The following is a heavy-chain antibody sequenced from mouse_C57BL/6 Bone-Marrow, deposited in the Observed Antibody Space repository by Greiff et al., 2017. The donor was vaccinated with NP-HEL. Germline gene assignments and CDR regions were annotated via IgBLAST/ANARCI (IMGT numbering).Heavy chain of an antibody. CDR1: GYTFTSYG. V-gene: IGHV1-81*01. CDR3: AREIYGSSPFDY. Sequence: QVHVKQSGAELARPGASVKLSCKASGYTFTSYGISWVKQRTGQGLEWIGEIYPRSGNTYYNEKFKGKATLTADKSSSTAYMELRSLTSEDSAVYFCAREIYGSSPFDYWGQGTTLTVSS. J-gene: IGHJ2*01. D-gene: IGHD1-1*01. CDR2: IYPRSGNT.